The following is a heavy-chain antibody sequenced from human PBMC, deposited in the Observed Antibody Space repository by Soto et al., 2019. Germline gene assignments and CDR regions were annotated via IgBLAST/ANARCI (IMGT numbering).Heavy chain of an antibody. CDR2: ISYDGSNK. CDR3: AAQQLAHCDY. J-gene: IGHJ4*02. D-gene: IGHD6-13*01. Sequence: PGGSQRLSCAASGFTFSSYGMHWVRQAPGKGLEWVAVISYDGSNKYYADSVKGRFTISRDNSKNTLYLQMNSLRAEDTAVYYWAAQQLAHCDYWGQGTMGTVSA. V-gene: IGHV3-30*03. CDR1: GFTFSSYG.